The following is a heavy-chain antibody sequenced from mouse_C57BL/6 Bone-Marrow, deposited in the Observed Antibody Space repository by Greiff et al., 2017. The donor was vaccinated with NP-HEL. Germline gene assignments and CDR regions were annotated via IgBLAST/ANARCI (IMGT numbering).Heavy chain of an antibody. CDR2: IDPENGDT. CDR3: TTIYYGSSYHYYYAMDY. D-gene: IGHD1-1*01. CDR1: GFNIKDDY. V-gene: IGHV14-4*01. Sequence: EVQRVESGAELVRPGASVKLSCTASGFNIKDDYMHWVKQRPEQGLEWIGWIDPENGDTEYASKFQGKATITADTSSNTAYLQLSSLTSEDTAVYYCTTIYYGSSYHYYYAMDYWGQGTSVTVSS. J-gene: IGHJ4*01.